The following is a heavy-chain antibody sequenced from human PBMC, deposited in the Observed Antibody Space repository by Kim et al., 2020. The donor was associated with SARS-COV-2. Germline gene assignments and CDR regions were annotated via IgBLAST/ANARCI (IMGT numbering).Heavy chain of an antibody. CDR3: ARDLQVVGANYYYYGMDV. D-gene: IGHD1-26*01. CDR2: IYYSGST. Sequence: SETLSLTCTVSGGSISSYYWSWIRQPPGKGLEWIGYIYYSGSTNYNPSLKSRVTISVDTSKNQFSLKLSSVTAADTAVYYCARDLQVVGANYYYYGMDVWGQGTTVTVSS. J-gene: IGHJ6*02. CDR1: GGSISSYY. V-gene: IGHV4-59*01.